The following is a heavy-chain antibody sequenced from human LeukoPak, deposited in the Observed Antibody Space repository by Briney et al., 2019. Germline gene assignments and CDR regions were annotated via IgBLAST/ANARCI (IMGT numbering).Heavy chain of an antibody. J-gene: IGHJ4*02. CDR2: ISSSSSYI. V-gene: IGHV3-21*01. D-gene: IGHD3-10*01. CDR1: GFTFSSYS. Sequence: GGSLRLSCAASGFTFSSYSMNLVRQAPGKGLEWVSSISSSSSYIYYADSVKGRFTISRDNAKNSLYLQMNSLRAEDTAVYYCARGNSNYYGSGSYYKTFDYWGQGTLVTVSS. CDR3: ARGNSNYYGSGSYYKTFDY.